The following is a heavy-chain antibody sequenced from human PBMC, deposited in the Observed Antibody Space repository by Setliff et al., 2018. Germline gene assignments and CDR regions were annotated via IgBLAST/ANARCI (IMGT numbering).Heavy chain of an antibody. V-gene: IGHV4-39*07. J-gene: IGHJ4*02. Sequence: SETLSLTCTVSGGSISSSSYHWGWIRQSPGKGLEWIGTIYHSGNTYYNPSLNSRLTISVDTSKNQFSLILSSVTAADTAVYYCASERESASRQTYFDSWGQGTLVTVS. D-gene: IGHD2-15*01. CDR3: ASERESASRQTYFDS. CDR2: IYHSGNT. CDR1: GGSISSSSYH.